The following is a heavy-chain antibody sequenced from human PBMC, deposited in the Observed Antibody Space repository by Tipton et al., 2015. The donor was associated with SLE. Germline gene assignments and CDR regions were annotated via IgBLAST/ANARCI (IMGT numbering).Heavy chain of an antibody. D-gene: IGHD5-12*01. CDR1: GGSISSSNYY. CDR2: VYYSGGT. V-gene: IGHV4-61*05. Sequence: LRLSCTVSGGSISSSNYYWGWIRQPPGKGLEWIGYVYYSGGTNYSPSLRSRVSISLDTSKNQFSLKLTSVTAADTAVYYCAGKSVALDYWGQGTLVTVSS. CDR3: AGKSVALDY. J-gene: IGHJ4*02.